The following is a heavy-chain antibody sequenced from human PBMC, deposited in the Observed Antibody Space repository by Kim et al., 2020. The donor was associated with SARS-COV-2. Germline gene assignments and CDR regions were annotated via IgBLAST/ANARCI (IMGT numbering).Heavy chain of an antibody. CDR1: GFSFSTYA. V-gene: IGHV3-23*01. J-gene: IGHJ5*02. D-gene: IGHD2-2*01. CDR3: AKGGTTRAPTGWFDP. Sequence: GGSLRHSCVASGFSFSTYAMAWVRQAPGKGQEWVSGISSSGAVTYYADSVKGRFTVSRDNSENTLYLQMSSLRVEDTAIYYCAKGGTTRAPTGWFDPWG. CDR2: ISSSGAVT.